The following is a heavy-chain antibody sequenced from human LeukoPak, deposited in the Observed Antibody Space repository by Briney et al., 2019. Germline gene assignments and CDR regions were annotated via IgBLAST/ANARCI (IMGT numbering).Heavy chain of an antibody. CDR2: INPNSGGT. CDR1: GYTFTGYY. D-gene: IGHD2-15*01. Sequence: ASVKVSCKASGYTFTGYYMHWVRQAPGQGLERMGWINPNSGGTNYAQKFQGRVTMTRDTSISTAYMELSRLRSDDTAVYYCARAETSCGGGKPHDYWGQGTLVTVSS. V-gene: IGHV1-2*02. CDR3: ARAETSCGGGKPHDY. J-gene: IGHJ4*02.